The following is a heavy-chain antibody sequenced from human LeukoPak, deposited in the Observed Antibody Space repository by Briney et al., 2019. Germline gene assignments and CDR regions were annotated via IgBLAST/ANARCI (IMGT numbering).Heavy chain of an antibody. Sequence: VASVKVSCKASGYTFNNYGIAWVRQAPGQGLEWMGWISGSNGDTKYAQKLQGRVTVTTDTSTSTAYMELRSLRSDDTAVYYCAREETYYYDNTGYYFGAFDIWGQGTMVTVSS. CDR1: GYTFNNYG. CDR2: ISGSNGDT. D-gene: IGHD3-22*01. CDR3: AREETYYYDNTGYYFGAFDI. V-gene: IGHV1-18*01. J-gene: IGHJ3*02.